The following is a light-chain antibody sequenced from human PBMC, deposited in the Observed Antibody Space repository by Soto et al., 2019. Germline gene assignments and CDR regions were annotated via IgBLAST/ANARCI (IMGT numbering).Light chain of an antibody. Sequence: DSVLTQSPGPLSLSPGERATLSCRVSQSVRSSYLSWYQHRPGQAPRLRIYGASSRATGIPDRFSGSGSGTDVTLLISRPEPEDFAVNYCQQYGRSPPWTCGQGTKVEI. V-gene: IGKV3-20*01. J-gene: IGKJ1*01. CDR3: QQYGRSPPWT. CDR2: GAS. CDR1: QSVRSSY.